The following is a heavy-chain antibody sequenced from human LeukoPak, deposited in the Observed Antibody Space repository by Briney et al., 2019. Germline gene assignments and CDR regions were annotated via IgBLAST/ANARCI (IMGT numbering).Heavy chain of an antibody. V-gene: IGHV4-34*01. D-gene: IGHD6-19*01. CDR3: ARDKAVAGTRDWFDP. Sequence: SETLSLTCAVYGGSFSGYYWSWIRQPPGKGLEWIGEINHSGSTNYNPSLKSRVTISVDTSKNQFSLKLSSVTAADTAVYYCARDKAVAGTRDWFDPWGQGTLVTVSS. CDR2: INHSGST. J-gene: IGHJ5*02. CDR1: GGSFSGYY.